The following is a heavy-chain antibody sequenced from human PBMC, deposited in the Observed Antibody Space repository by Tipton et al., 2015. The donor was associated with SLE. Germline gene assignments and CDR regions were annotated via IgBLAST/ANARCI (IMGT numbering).Heavy chain of an antibody. J-gene: IGHJ6*02. CDR2: IYYSGST. CDR1: GGSISSYY. Sequence: TLSLTCTVSGGSISSYYWSWIRQPPGKGLEWIGYIYYSGSTNYNPSLKSRVTISVDTSKNQFSLKLSSVTAADTAVYYCARAAAPWYNYYGMDVWGQGTTVTVSS. V-gene: IGHV4-59*01. D-gene: IGHD6-25*01. CDR3: ARAAAPWYNYYGMDV.